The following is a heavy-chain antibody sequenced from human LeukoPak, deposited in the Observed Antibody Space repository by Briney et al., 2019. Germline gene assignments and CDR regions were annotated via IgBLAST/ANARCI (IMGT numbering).Heavy chain of an antibody. Sequence: SETLSLTCAVSGGSISSNSYYWGWIRQPPGKGLEWIGSIYYSGSTYYNPSLKSRVTISVDTSKNQFSLKLTSVTAADTAAYYCARHPSGRMWLQQGGWFDPWGQGTLVTVSS. CDR3: ARHPSGRMWLQQGGWFDP. J-gene: IGHJ5*02. D-gene: IGHD5-24*01. CDR2: IYYSGST. V-gene: IGHV4-39*01. CDR1: GGSISSNSYY.